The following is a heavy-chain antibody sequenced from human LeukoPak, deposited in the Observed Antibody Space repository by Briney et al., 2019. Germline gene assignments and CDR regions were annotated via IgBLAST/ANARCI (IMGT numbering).Heavy chain of an antibody. Sequence: SLRFSCAASGFTFSSYGMHWVRQAPGKGLEWVAVIWYDGSNKYYADSVKGRFTISRDNSKNTLYLQMNSLRAEDTAVYCCARDPRGGTVDYWGQGTLVTVSS. V-gene: IGHV3-33*01. D-gene: IGHD2-8*02. CDR3: ARDPRGGTVDY. J-gene: IGHJ4*02. CDR2: IWYDGSNK. CDR1: GFTFSSYG.